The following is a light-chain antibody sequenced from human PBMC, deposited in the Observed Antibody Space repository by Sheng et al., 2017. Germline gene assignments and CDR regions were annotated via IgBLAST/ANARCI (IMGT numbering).Light chain of an antibody. Sequence: DIQMTQSPSSLSASVGDRVTITCRASQKISTYLHWYQGRPGKAPKLLIYAASSLQSGVPSRFSGLGSGTDFTLTISSLQPEDFATYYCQQSYSTPVTFGQGTRVEI. CDR3: QQSYSTPVT. CDR1: QKISTY. CDR2: AAS. J-gene: IGKJ1*01. V-gene: IGKV1-39*01.